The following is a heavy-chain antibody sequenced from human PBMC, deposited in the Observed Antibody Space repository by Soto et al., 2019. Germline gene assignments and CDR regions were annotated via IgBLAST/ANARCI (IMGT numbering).Heavy chain of an antibody. Sequence: EVQVVELGGGLFQLGGSLGLSGAASGLTVVRNNMSWVGQAPGKGLEWVSITYRGVNTYYADSVKGRFTVSRDNSKNTLYLQMKSMRAEDTAVYYCARSLSGKWTGWLDPWGQGTLVTVSS. CDR3: ARSLSGKWTGWLDP. CDR1: GLTVVRNN. V-gene: IGHV3-53*01. D-gene: IGHD2-8*01. CDR2: TYRGVNT. J-gene: IGHJ5*02.